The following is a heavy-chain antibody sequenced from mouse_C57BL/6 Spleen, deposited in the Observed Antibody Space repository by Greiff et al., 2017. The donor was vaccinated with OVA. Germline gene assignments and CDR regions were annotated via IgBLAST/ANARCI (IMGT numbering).Heavy chain of an antibody. D-gene: IGHD1-1*01. CDR2: ILPGSGST. V-gene: IGHV1-9*01. Sequence: QVQLQQSGAELMKPGASVKLSCKATGYTFTGYWIEWVKQRPGHGLEWIGEILPGSGSTNYNEKVKGKATFTADTSSNTAYMQLSSLTTEDSAIYYCARSGITTVVFHWYFDVWGTGTTGTVSS. CDR3: ARSGITTVVFHWYFDV. CDR1: GYTFTGYW. J-gene: IGHJ1*03.